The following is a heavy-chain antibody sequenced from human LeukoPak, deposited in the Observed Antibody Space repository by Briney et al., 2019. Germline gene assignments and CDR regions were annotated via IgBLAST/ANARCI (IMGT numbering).Heavy chain of an antibody. CDR3: ASAIPNSNALRINWFDP. V-gene: IGHV1-2*02. J-gene: IGHJ5*02. D-gene: IGHD6-13*01. Sequence: GASVKVSCKAFGYTFTGYYMHWVRQAPGQGLEWMGWINPNSGGTNYAQKFQGRVTMTRDTSISTAYMELSRLRSDDTAVYYCASAIPNSNALRINWFDPWGQGTLVTVSS. CDR1: GYTFTGYY. CDR2: INPNSGGT.